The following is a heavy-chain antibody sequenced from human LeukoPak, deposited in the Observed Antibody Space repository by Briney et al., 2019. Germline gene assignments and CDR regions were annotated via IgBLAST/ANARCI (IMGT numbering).Heavy chain of an antibody. V-gene: IGHV3-7*01. CDR2: IKQDGSET. CDR1: GFTFGSYW. CDR3: ARPSRASYRSPFHY. J-gene: IGHJ4*02. Sequence: GGSLRLSCAASGFTFGSYWMSWVRQAPGKGLEWVANIKQDGSETYYVDSVKGRFTISRDNAKNSLYLQMNSLRAEDTAVYYCARPSRASYRSPFHYWGQGTLVTVSS. D-gene: IGHD1-26*01.